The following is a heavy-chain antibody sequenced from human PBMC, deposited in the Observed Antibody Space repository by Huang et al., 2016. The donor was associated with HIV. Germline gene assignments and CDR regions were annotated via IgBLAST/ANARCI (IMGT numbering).Heavy chain of an antibody. CDR1: GLVFSAAW. CDR2: SKSTKDGGTP. D-gene: IGHD2-8*01. V-gene: IGHV3-15*02. J-gene: IGHJ4*02. Sequence: DVQLVESGGALVEPGGSLRLSCATSGLVFSAAWMKWVRQRPGKGLEWVGRSKSTKDGGTPDYPASLKGRFSIARDDSTDTLYLQVDRLKTQDAAKYYCATDLNEGVGSVLPDYFDDWGRGTLVTVS. CDR3: ATDLNEGVGSVLPDYFDD.